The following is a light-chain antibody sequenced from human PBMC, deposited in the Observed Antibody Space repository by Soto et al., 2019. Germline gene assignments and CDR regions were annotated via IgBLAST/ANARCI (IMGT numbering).Light chain of an antibody. J-gene: IGKJ4*01. Sequence: EIVLTQSPGTLSLSPGERATLSCRASQSVSSSYLAWYQQKLGQAPSLLIYGASSRATGIPDRFSGSGSVTDFTLSISRLEPEDFAVYYCQEYGSSPLTFGGGTKVEIK. CDR3: QEYGSSPLT. CDR2: GAS. V-gene: IGKV3-20*01. CDR1: QSVSSSY.